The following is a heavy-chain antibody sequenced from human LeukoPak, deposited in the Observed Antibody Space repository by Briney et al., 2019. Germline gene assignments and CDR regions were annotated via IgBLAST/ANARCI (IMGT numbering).Heavy chain of an antibody. J-gene: IGHJ3*01. CDR3: ARGFYGSGSYSSPGFHAFDV. CDR2: TYHSGST. CDR1: GGSISSNNW. D-gene: IGHD3-10*01. V-gene: IGHV4-4*02. Sequence: SETLSLTCTVSGGSISSNNWWSWVRQPPGKGLEWIGETYHSGSTDYNPSLESRVSISVDKSKNQFSLKLSSVTAADTAVYYCARGFYGSGSYSSPGFHAFDVWGQGTMVTVSS.